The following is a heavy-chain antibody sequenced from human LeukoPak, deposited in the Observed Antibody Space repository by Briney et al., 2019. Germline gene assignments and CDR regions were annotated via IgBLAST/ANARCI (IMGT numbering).Heavy chain of an antibody. CDR3: ARDYYASGSLDS. D-gene: IGHD3-10*01. CDR1: GFTFRNAW. J-gene: IGHJ4*02. V-gene: IGHV3-7*01. Sequence: GSLRLSCTASGFTFRNAWMSWVRQAPGKGLQWVANIKPDGSTTHYVGSVMGRFTISRDNAENSLHLQMNSLRAEDTAVYYCARDYYASGSLDSWGQGTLVTVSS. CDR2: IKPDGSTT.